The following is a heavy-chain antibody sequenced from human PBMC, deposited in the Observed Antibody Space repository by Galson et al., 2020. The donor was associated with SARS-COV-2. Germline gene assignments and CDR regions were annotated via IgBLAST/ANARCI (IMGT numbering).Heavy chain of an antibody. V-gene: IGHV3-23*01. D-gene: IGHD2-15*01. CDR1: GFTFSSSD. J-gene: IGHJ4*02. Sequence: GGSLRLSCAASGFTFSSSDMNWVRQAPGKGLEWVSGISGSGRSIFYADSVQGRFTVSRDNSKNTLYLQMNSLRAEDTAVYYCAKESGGTFYYWGQGTLVTVSS. CDR2: ISGSGRSI. CDR3: AKESGGTFYY.